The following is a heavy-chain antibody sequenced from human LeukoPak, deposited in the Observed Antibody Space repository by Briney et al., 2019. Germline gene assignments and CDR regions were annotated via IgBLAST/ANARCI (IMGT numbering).Heavy chain of an antibody. Sequence: GRSLRLSCAGSGFTFSNYGMHWVRQAPGKGPEWVSSISSSSTYIYYADSVKGRFTISRDNAKNSLYLQMNSLRAEDTAVFYCARNTITGYYYGMDVWGQGTTVTVSS. D-gene: IGHD3-10*01. CDR1: GFTFSNYG. CDR2: ISSSSTYI. CDR3: ARNTITGYYYGMDV. V-gene: IGHV3-21*01. J-gene: IGHJ6*02.